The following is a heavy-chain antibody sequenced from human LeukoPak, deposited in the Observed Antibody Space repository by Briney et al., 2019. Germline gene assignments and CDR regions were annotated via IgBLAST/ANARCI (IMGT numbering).Heavy chain of an antibody. CDR2: IIPIFGTA. D-gene: IGHD7-27*01. V-gene: IGHV1-69*05. CDR1: GGTFSSYA. CDR3: ARGTGDEGVLNDAFDI. Sequence: SVKVSCKASGGTFSSYAISWVRQAPGQGLEWMGGIIPIFGTANYAQKFQGRVTITTDESTSTAYMELSSLRSEDTAVYYCARGTGDEGVLNDAFDIWGQGTMVTVSS. J-gene: IGHJ3*02.